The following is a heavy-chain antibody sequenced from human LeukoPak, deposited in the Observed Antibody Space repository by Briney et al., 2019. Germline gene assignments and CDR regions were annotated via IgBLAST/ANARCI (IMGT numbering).Heavy chain of an antibody. J-gene: IGHJ4*02. Sequence: ASVKVSCKASGYTFTSYYMHWVRQAPGQGLEGMGIINPSGGSTSYAQKFQGRVTMTMDTSTSTVYMELSSLTSEDTAVYYCARGLSGDGGPFDYWGQGTLVTVSS. CDR2: INPSGGST. CDR1: GYTFTSYY. CDR3: ARGLSGDGGPFDY. D-gene: IGHD3-10*01. V-gene: IGHV1-46*01.